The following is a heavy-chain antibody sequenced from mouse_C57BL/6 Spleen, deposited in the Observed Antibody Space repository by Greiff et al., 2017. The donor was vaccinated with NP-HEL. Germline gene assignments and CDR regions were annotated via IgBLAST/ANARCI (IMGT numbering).Heavy chain of an antibody. V-gene: IGHV1-50*01. D-gene: IGHD2-4*01. CDR2: IDPSDSYT. CDR1: GYTFTSYW. J-gene: IGHJ3*01. Sequence: QVQLQQPGAELVKPGASVKLSCKASGYTFTSYWMQWVKQRPGQGLEWIGEIDPSDSYTNYNQKFKGKATLTVDTSSSTAYMQLSSLTSEDSAVYYCARGAYYDSSWFAYWGQGTLVTVSA. CDR3: ARGAYYDSSWFAY.